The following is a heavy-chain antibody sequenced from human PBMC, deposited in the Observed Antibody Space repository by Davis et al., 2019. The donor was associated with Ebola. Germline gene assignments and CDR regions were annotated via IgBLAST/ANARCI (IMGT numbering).Heavy chain of an antibody. Sequence: GESLKISCAASGFTFSSYAMHWVRQAPGKGLEWVAVISYDGSNKYYADSVKGRFTISRDNSKNTLYLQMNSLRAEDTAVYYCAKGTGTIACWGRGTLVTVSS. J-gene: IGHJ2*01. CDR1: GFTFSSYA. D-gene: IGHD4/OR15-4a*01. V-gene: IGHV3-30*04. CDR2: ISYDGSNK. CDR3: AKGTGTIAC.